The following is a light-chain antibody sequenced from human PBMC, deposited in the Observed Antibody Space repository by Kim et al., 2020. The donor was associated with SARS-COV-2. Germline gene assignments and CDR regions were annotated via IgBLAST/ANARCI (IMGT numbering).Light chain of an antibody. CDR3: QQYKSYPWT. CDR1: RNIATW. Sequence: DIQMTQSPSTLSASIGDRVTITCRASRNIATWVAWYQQKPGEAPRLLIYKASNLKSGVPSRFSGSGSWTEFTLTTDSLQADDLATYYCQQYKSYPWTFGQGTKLEI. J-gene: IGKJ1*01. CDR2: KAS. V-gene: IGKV1-5*03.